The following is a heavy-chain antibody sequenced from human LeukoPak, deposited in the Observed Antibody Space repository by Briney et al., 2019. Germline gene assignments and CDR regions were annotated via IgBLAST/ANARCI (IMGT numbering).Heavy chain of an antibody. V-gene: IGHV3-23*01. CDR1: GFTFNIYA. D-gene: IGHD6-19*01. CDR2: ISVSGAST. Sequence: GGSLRLSCAASGFTFNIYAMSWVRQAPGKGLEWVSAISVSGASTYYADSVKGRFTISRDNSENTLYLQMNSLRAEDTAVYYCAKGSSSGRPSRDYFNYWGQGTLLTVSS. CDR3: AKGSSSGRPSRDYFNY. J-gene: IGHJ4*02.